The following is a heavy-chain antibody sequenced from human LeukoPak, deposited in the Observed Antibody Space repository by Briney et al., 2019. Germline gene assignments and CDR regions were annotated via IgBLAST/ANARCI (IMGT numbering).Heavy chain of an antibody. CDR1: GFTFSNYW. CDR2: INSVGNIT. D-gene: IGHD2-15*01. Sequence: GGSLRLSCAASGFTFSNYWMHWVRQAPGKGPVWVSRINSVGNITTYADSVKGRFAFSRDNAKNALYLEMNSLRAEDTAVYHCARELSGSSSRHFDYWGQGTLVTVSS. J-gene: IGHJ4*02. CDR3: ARELSGSSSRHFDY. V-gene: IGHV3-74*01.